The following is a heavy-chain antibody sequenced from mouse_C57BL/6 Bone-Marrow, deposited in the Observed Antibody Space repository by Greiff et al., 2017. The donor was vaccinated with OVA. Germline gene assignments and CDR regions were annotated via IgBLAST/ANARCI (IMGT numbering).Heavy chain of an antibody. CDR2: IWSGGST. CDR1: GFSLTSYG. V-gene: IGHV2-2*01. CDR3: AFYGSSGFAY. Sequence: VQLVESGPGLVQPSQCLSITCTVSGFSLTSYGVHWVRQSPGKGLEWLGVIWSGGSTDYNAAFISRLSISKDNSKSQVFFKMNSLQADDTAIYYCAFYGSSGFAYWGQGTLVTVSA. J-gene: IGHJ3*01. D-gene: IGHD1-1*01.